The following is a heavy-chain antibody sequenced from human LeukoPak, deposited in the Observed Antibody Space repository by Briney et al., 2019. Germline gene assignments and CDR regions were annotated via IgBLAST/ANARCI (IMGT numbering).Heavy chain of an antibody. Sequence: PGGSLRLSCGVSGFTFSNYAMSWVRQAPGKGLEWVSAISGTGGNTFYADSVKGRFTISRDNSKNTLYLQMNSLRAEDTAMYFCAKDIRQLGNYYYYMDVWGKGTTVTVSS. CDR1: GFTFSNYA. CDR2: ISGTGGNT. CDR3: AKDIRQLGNYYYYMDV. V-gene: IGHV3-23*01. D-gene: IGHD7-27*01. J-gene: IGHJ6*03.